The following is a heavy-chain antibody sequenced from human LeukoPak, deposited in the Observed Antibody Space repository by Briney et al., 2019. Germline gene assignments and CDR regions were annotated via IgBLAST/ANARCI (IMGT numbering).Heavy chain of an antibody. D-gene: IGHD2-21*02. V-gene: IGHV3-23*01. J-gene: IGHJ4*02. CDR1: GFTFSSYV. Sequence: PGGSLRLSCAASGFTFSSYVMSWVRQAPGRGLEWVSAISASGSSTYHADSAKGRFTTSRDNSKNTLYLQMNSLRAEDTAIYYCAKVCGANCYYPDYWGQGAQVTVSS. CDR2: ISASGSST. CDR3: AKVCGANCYYPDY.